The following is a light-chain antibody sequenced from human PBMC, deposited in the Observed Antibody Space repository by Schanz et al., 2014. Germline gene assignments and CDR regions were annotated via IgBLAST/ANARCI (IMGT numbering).Light chain of an antibody. CDR2: DAS. J-gene: IGKJ5*01. V-gene: IGKV3-11*01. CDR3: QQRSNWPPIT. CDR1: QSIANY. Sequence: ETVLTQSPVTLSLSPGETATLSCRASQSIANYLAWYQQKPGQAPRLLIYDASDRAPGIPDRFSGSGSGTDFTLTISSVEPEDFAVYYCQQRSNWPPITFGQGTRLEIK.